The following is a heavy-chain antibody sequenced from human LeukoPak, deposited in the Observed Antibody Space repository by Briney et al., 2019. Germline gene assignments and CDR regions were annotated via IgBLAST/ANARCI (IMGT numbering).Heavy chain of an antibody. CDR3: ARHRRVTPLDY. CDR1: GGSFSGYY. D-gene: IGHD2-21*02. Sequence: SETLSLTCAVYGGSFSGYYWSWIRQPPGKGLEWIGEINHSGSTNYNPSLKSRVTISVDTSKNQFSLKLSSVTAADTAVYYCARHRRVTPLDYWGQGTLVTVSS. V-gene: IGHV4-34*01. J-gene: IGHJ4*02. CDR2: INHSGST.